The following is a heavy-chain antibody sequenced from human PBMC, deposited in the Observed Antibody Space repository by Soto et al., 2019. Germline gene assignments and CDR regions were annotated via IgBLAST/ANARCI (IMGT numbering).Heavy chain of an antibody. CDR1: GYTLAGLS. J-gene: IGHJ5*02. CDR2: FDPEDGET. V-gene: IGHV1-24*01. D-gene: IGHD3-22*01. CDR3: ARENYYDSSGLRWFDP. Sequence: ASVKVSCKVSGYTLAGLSMHWVRQAPGKGLEWMGGFDPEDGETIYAQKFQGRVTMTEDTSTGTAYMELSSLRSEDTAVYYCARENYYDSSGLRWFDPWGQGTLVTVSS.